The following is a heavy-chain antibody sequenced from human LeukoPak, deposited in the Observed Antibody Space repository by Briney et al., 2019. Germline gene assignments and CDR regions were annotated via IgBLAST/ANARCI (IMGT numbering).Heavy chain of an antibody. Sequence: ASVTVSCTASGYTFADYYIHWVRQAPGQGLEWMGWLNPDTGDTTFAQKFQGRVTMTRDTSINTAYMELGGLTSDDTAVYHCARGRPIPSQYYGVDVWGHGTTVIVSS. J-gene: IGHJ6*02. V-gene: IGHV1-2*02. D-gene: IGHD2-2*01. CDR1: GYTFADYY. CDR2: LNPDTGDT. CDR3: ARGRPIPSQYYGVDV.